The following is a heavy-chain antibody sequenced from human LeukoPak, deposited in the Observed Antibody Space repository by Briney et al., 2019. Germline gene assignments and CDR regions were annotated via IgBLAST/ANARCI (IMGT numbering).Heavy chain of an antibody. D-gene: IGHD2-15*01. CDR1: GFTFSSYW. Sequence: PGGSLRLSCAASGFTFSSYWMHWVRHAPGKGLVWVSRINGDGSGAIYADSVKGRFTISRDNAKNTLYLQMNSLRAEDAAVYYCARDGSLPDYWGQGTLVTVSS. CDR3: ARDGSLPDY. V-gene: IGHV3-74*01. CDR2: INGDGSGA. J-gene: IGHJ4*02.